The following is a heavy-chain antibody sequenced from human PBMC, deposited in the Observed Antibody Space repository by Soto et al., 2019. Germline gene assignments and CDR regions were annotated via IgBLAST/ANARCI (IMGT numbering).Heavy chain of an antibody. CDR3: ARGGLGRFGELCLDY. V-gene: IGHV3-33*01. Sequence: GGSLRLSCAASGFTFSSYGMHWVRQAPGKGLEWVAVIWYDGSNKYYEDSVKGRFTISRDNSNNTLYLQMNSLRAQDTAVYYCARGGLGRFGELCLDYWGQGTLVTVSS. J-gene: IGHJ4*02. D-gene: IGHD3-10*01. CDR1: GFTFSSYG. CDR2: IWYDGSNK.